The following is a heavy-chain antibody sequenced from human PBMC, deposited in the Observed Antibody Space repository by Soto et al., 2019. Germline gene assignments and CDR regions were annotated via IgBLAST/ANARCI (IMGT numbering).Heavy chain of an antibody. Sequence: EVQLVESGGGLIQPGGSLRLSCAASGFSVSSFYMSWVRQAPGKGPVWVSGLSSGVATSYADSVKGRFTISRDRSKNTLSLQMNSLRVEDTAMYYCARAGYSSSLAYWGQGTLVTVSS. D-gene: IGHD6-13*01. CDR2: LSSGVAT. CDR3: ARAGYSSSLAY. CDR1: GFSVSSFY. V-gene: IGHV3-53*01. J-gene: IGHJ4*02.